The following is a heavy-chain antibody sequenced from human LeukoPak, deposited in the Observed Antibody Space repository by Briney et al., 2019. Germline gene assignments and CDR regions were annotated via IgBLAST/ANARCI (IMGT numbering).Heavy chain of an antibody. D-gene: IGHD3-10*01. J-gene: IGHJ4*02. CDR1: GYSFTIYG. Sequence: ASVTVSCKASGYSFTIYGINWVRQAPGQGLEWMGWIGAYNGNTNYAQKLQGRVTMTTDTSTTTAYMELRSLRSDDTAVYYCTRGHIGVPFDYWGQGTLVTVSS. CDR2: IGAYNGNT. CDR3: TRGHIGVPFDY. V-gene: IGHV1-18*04.